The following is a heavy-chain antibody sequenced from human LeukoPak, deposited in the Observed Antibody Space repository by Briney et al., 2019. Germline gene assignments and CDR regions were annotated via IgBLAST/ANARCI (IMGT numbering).Heavy chain of an antibody. CDR2: ISGSGGST. CDR1: GFTFSSYG. D-gene: IGHD3-9*01. V-gene: IGHV3-23*01. CDR3: AKIPRRYYDILTGYPNDAFDI. Sequence: PGGSLRLSCAASGFTFSSYGMHWVRQAPGKGLEWVSAISGSGGSTYYADSVKGRFTISRDNSKNTLYLQMNSLRAEDTAVYYCAKIPRRYYDILTGYPNDAFDIWGQGTMVTVSS. J-gene: IGHJ3*02.